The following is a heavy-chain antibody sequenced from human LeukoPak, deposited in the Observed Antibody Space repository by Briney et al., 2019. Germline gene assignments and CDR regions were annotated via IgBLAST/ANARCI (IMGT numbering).Heavy chain of an antibody. V-gene: IGHV3-33*01. CDR3: ARDTFTGTTWGTQFDY. D-gene: IGHD1-1*01. CDR2: IRYDGSDE. J-gene: IGHJ4*02. CDR1: GFTFSSHG. Sequence: GRSLRLSCGASGFTFSSHGMHWVRQAPGKGLEWVALIRYDGSDEYYADSVKGRFTISRDNSKNTLYLQMNSLRAEDTAVYHCARDTFTGTTWGTQFDYWGQGTLVTVSS.